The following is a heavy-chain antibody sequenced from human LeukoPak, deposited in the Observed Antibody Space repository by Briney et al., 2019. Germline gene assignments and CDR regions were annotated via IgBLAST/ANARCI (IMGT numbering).Heavy chain of an antibody. D-gene: IGHD1-14*01. CDR2: IYYSWGT. J-gene: IGHJ4*02. CDR1: GGSISSYY. CDR3: ARDGGAPAGYFDY. Sequence: SETLSLTCTVSGGSISSYYWSWIRQPPGKGLEWIGYIYYSWGTIYNPSLKSRVTIEGDTSKNQFSLKLTSVTAADTAVYYCARDGGAPAGYFDYWGQGILVTVSS. V-gene: IGHV4-59*01.